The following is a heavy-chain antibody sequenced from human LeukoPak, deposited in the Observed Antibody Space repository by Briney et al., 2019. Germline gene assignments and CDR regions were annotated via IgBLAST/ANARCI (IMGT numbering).Heavy chain of an antibody. V-gene: IGHV3-7*05. CDR2: IKQDGSEK. J-gene: IGHJ4*02. Sequence: GGSLRLSCAASGFTFSSYSMSWVRQAPGKGLEWVANIKQDGSEKYYVDSVKGRFTISRDNAKNSLYLQMNSLRAEDTAVYYCASQEYSNHDFWGQGTLVTVSS. CDR1: GFTFSSYS. CDR3: ASQEYSNHDF. D-gene: IGHD4-11*01.